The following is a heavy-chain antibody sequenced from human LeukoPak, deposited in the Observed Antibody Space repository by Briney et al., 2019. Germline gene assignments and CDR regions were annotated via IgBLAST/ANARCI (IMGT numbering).Heavy chain of an antibody. D-gene: IGHD3-22*01. CDR3: ARAGYESTLYPPLLFYHMDV. CDR1: GVSTGSHY. J-gene: IGHJ6*03. Sequence: SETLSLTCTVSGVSTGSHYWTWVRQSPGQGMEWLGYVYYGSTKFNPSLKGRGSISVDTSKNQFSLRLTSVTAADTAVYFCARAGYESTLYPPLLFYHMDVWGRGTTVIVSS. CDR2: VYYGST. V-gene: IGHV4-59*11.